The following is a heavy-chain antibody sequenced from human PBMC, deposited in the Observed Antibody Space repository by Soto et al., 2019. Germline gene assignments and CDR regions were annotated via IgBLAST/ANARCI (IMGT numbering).Heavy chain of an antibody. D-gene: IGHD6-13*01. Sequence: GGSLRLSCAASGFTFSSYGMHWVRQAPGKGLEWVAVISYDGSNKYYADSVKGRFTISRDNSKNTLYLQMNSLRAEDTAVYYCAKDLLVISSSWYAGIDYWGQGTLVTVSS. V-gene: IGHV3-30*18. CDR1: GFTFSSYG. CDR2: ISYDGSNK. J-gene: IGHJ4*02. CDR3: AKDLLVISSSWYAGIDY.